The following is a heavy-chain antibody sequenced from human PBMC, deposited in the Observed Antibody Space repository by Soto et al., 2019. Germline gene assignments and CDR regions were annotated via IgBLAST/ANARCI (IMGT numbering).Heavy chain of an antibody. D-gene: IGHD6-6*01. CDR2: IKQEGSER. CDR3: ARGFDSSSAPGY. Sequence: SLRLSCAASGFTFSSYWMTWVRQAPGKGLEWVANIKQEGSERYYVDSVKGRFTISRDDAKNSVYLQMNSLRVEDTAVYFCARGFDSSSAPGYWGQGTLVTVSS. J-gene: IGHJ4*02. CDR1: GFTFSSYW. V-gene: IGHV3-7*01.